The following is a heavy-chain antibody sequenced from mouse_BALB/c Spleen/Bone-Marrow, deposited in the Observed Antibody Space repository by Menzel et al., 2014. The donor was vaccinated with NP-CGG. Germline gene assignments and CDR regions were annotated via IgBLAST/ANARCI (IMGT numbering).Heavy chain of an antibody. V-gene: IGHV1-9*01. CDR2: ILPGSGST. J-gene: IGHJ3*01. CDR3: ARNYGNYVWFAN. D-gene: IGHD2-1*01. CDR1: GYTFSRYW. Sequence: QVQLQQSGAELMKPGASVKIPCKATGYTFSRYWIEWVKQSPGHGLEWIGEILPGSGSTNYNEKFKGKATFTADTSSNTAYMQLSSLTSEDSAVYYRARNYGNYVWFANWGQGTLVTVSA.